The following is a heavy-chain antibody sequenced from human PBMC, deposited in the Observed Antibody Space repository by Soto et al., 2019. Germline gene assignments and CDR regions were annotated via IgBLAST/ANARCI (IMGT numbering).Heavy chain of an antibody. V-gene: IGHV3-33*01. CDR3: ARDSARYSGSYYHVY. D-gene: IGHD1-26*01. J-gene: IGHJ4*02. Sequence: QVQLVESGGGVVQPGGSLRLSCAPSGFTFNNYGMHWVRQAPGKGLEWVALIWYDGSKKYYADSVKGRFTISRDNSKNTLYLQMNSLRVEDTAVYYCARDSARYSGSYYHVYWGQGTLVTVSS. CDR1: GFTFNNYG. CDR2: IWYDGSKK.